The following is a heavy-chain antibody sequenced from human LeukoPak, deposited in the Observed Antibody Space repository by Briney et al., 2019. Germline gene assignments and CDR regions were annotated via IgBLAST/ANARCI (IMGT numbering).Heavy chain of an antibody. Sequence: SETLSLTCTVSGGSISSSSYYWGWIRQPPGKGLEWIGSIYYSGSTYYNPSLKSRVTISVDTSKNQFSLKLSSVTAADTAVYYCARLGYSSSWSKYNWFDPWGQGTLVTVSS. D-gene: IGHD6-13*01. V-gene: IGHV4-39*01. CDR2: IYYSGST. CDR3: ARLGYSSSWSKYNWFDP. J-gene: IGHJ5*02. CDR1: GGSISSSSYY.